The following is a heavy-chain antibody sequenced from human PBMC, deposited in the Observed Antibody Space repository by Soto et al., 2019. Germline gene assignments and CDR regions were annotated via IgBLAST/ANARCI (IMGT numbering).Heavy chain of an antibody. Sequence: PGGSLRLSCAASGFTFSSYAMSWVRQAPGKGLEWVSAISGSGGSTYYADSVKGRFTISRDNSKNTLYLQMNSLRAEDTAVYYCAKDLEKYSGYVEASDFDYWGQGTLVTVSS. D-gene: IGHD5-12*01. CDR3: AKDLEKYSGYVEASDFDY. CDR2: ISGSGGST. CDR1: GFTFSSYA. J-gene: IGHJ4*02. V-gene: IGHV3-23*01.